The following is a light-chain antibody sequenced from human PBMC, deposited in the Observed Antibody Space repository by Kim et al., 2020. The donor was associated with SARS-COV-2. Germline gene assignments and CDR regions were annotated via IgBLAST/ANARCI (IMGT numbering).Light chain of an antibody. CDR3: QAWDSSTVV. V-gene: IGLV3-1*01. CDR2: QDS. Sequence: SYELTQPPSVSVSPGQTASITCSGDTLGDKYACWYQQKPGQSPVLDIYQDSKRPSRIPARFSGSNSGHTATLTISGTQAMAEADYYCQAWDSSTVVFGGG. J-gene: IGLJ3*02. CDR1: TLGDKY.